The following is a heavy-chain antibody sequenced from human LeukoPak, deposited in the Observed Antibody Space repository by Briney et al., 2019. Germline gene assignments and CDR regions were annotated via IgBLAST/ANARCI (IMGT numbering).Heavy chain of an antibody. J-gene: IGHJ4*02. CDR2: ISTDGYTT. V-gene: IGHV3-74*01. Sequence: GGSLRLSCAASGLAFSAYKMHWVRQAPRKGLVWVSRISTDGYTTDYADFVQGRFTASKDNTKNTWSLEMNSLRAEDTAVYYCVVGGSPGYWGQGTLVTVSS. CDR3: VVGGSPGY. CDR1: GLAFSAYK. D-gene: IGHD2-15*01.